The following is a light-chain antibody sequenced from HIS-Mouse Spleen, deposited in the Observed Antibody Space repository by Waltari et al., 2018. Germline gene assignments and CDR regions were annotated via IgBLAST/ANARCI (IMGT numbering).Light chain of an antibody. J-gene: IGLJ2*01. CDR3: YSTDSSGNHRV. Sequence: SYELTQPPSVSVSPGQTARITCSGDALPKKYAYWYQQKSGQAPVLVIYEDSKRPSGIPRIFSGSSSGTMATLTISGAQVEDEADYYCYSTDSSGNHRVFGGGTKLTVL. CDR2: EDS. V-gene: IGLV3-10*01. CDR1: ALPKKY.